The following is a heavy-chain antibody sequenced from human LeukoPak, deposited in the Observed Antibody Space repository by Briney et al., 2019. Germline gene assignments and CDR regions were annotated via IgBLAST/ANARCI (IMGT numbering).Heavy chain of an antibody. J-gene: IGHJ4*02. Sequence: GGSLRLSCVLSGFTFRSYAMSWVRQAPGEGLEWVSSIGATSGTTYYADSVKGRFTISRDNSQNTLYLQMNGLRAEDTAVYYCAKALSYWNYFDYWGQGTLVTVSS. CDR1: GFTFRSYA. V-gene: IGHV3-23*01. D-gene: IGHD1-1*01. CDR2: IGATSGTT. CDR3: AKALSYWNYFDY.